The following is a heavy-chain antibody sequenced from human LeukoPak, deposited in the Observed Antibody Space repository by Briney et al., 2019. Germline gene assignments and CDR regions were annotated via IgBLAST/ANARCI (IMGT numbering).Heavy chain of an antibody. CDR2: INHSGST. J-gene: IGHJ5*02. Sequence: SETLSLTCAVYGGSFSGYYWSWIRQPPGKGLEWIGEINHSGSTNYNPSLKSRVTISVDASKNQFSLKLSSVTAADTAVYYCARGPRGYSYGRRGWFDPWGQGTLVTVSS. CDR3: ARGPRGYSYGRRGWFDP. CDR1: GGSFSGYY. V-gene: IGHV4-34*01. D-gene: IGHD5-18*01.